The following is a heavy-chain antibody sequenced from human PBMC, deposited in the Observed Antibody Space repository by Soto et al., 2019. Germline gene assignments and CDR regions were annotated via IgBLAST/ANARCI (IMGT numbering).Heavy chain of an antibody. D-gene: IGHD3-9*01. Sequence: LRLSCAASGFTFSSYAMHWVRQAPGKGLEWVAVISYDGSNKYYADSVKGRFTISRDNSKNTLYLQMNSLRAEDTAVYYCARDSGLSPLRYFHWSPPLGYWGQGTLVTVSS. CDR3: ARDSGLSPLRYFHWSPPLGY. J-gene: IGHJ4*02. CDR1: GFTFSSYA. V-gene: IGHV3-30-3*01. CDR2: ISYDGSNK.